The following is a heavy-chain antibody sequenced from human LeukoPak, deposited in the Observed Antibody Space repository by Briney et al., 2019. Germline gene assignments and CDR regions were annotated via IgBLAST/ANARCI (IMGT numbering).Heavy chain of an antibody. CDR1: GFSFPYG. CDR2: ITNSGENT. Sequence: GGSLRLSCEASGFSFPYGMSWVRRAPGKGLEWVSGITNSGENTYYADSVKGRFTISTDNSKNTLYLQMNSLRAEDTAVYYCARSLSSRFSGPRRPYYFDSWGQGTLVTVSS. D-gene: IGHD3-16*02. J-gene: IGHJ4*02. V-gene: IGHV3-23*01. CDR3: ARSLSSRFSGPRRPYYFDS.